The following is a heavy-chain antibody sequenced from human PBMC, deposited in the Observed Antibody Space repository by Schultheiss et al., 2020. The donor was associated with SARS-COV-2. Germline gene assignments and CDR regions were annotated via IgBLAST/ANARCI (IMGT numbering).Heavy chain of an antibody. CDR1: GFTFGDYA. J-gene: IGHJ6*03. D-gene: IGHD3-9*01. CDR3: TRGESYYDILTGYSPDYYMDV. CDR2: IRSKAYGGTT. V-gene: IGHV3-49*04. Sequence: GGSLRLSCTASGFTFGDYAMSWVRQAPGKGLEWVGFIRSKAYGGTTEYAASVKGRFTISRDDSKSIAYLQMNSLKTEDTAVYYCTRGESYYDILTGYSPDYYMDVWGKGTTVTVSS.